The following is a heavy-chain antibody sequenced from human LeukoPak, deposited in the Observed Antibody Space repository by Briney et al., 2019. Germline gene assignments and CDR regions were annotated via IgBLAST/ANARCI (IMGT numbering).Heavy chain of an antibody. J-gene: IGHJ6*03. D-gene: IGHD7-27*01. V-gene: IGHV3-74*01. CDR2: INSDGSST. CDR3: ARDGDSHYYYYMDV. Sequence: GGSLRLSCAASGFTFSSYWMHWVRQAPGKGLVWVSRINSDGSSTSYADSVKGRFTISRDNAKNTLYVQMNSLRAEDTAVYYCARDGDSHYYYYMDVWGKGTTVTISS. CDR1: GFTFSSYW.